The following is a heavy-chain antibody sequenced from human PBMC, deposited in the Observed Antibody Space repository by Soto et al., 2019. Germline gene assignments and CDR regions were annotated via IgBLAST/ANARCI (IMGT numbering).Heavy chain of an antibody. J-gene: IGHJ3*02. Sequence: QVQLVQSGAEVKKPGASVKVSCKASGYTFTGYYMHWVRQAPGQGLEWMGWINPNSGGTNYAQKFQGWVTMTRDTSXXTAYMELSRLRSDDTAVYYCAREYYDILTTDAFDIWGQGTMVTVSS. CDR3: AREYYDILTTDAFDI. D-gene: IGHD3-9*01. CDR1: GYTFTGYY. CDR2: INPNSGGT. V-gene: IGHV1-2*04.